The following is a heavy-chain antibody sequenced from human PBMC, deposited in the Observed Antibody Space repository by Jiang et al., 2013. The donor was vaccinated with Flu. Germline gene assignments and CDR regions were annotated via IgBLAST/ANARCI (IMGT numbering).Heavy chain of an antibody. CDR3: ARAVNYGTHTYYYYGMDV. Sequence: RIDWDDDKYYSTSLKTRLTISKDTSKNQVVLTMTNMDPVDTATYYCARAVNYGTHTYYYYGMDVWGQGTTVTVSS. D-gene: IGHD4-17*01. J-gene: IGHJ6*02. V-gene: IGHV2-70*10. CDR2: IDWDDDK.